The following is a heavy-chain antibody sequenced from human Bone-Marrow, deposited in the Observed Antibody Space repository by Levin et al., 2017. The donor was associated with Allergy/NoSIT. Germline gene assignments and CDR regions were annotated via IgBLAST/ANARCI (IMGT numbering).Heavy chain of an antibody. V-gene: IGHV4-59*01. D-gene: IGHD2-15*01. CDR2: IYYSGST. CDR1: GGSINSYY. J-gene: IGHJ3*02. Sequence: PSQTLSLTCTVSGGSINSYYWSWIRQPPGRGLEWIGEIYYSGSTRYNPSLESRVTMSVDTSKNQFSLKLTSMTAADTAVYYCARDAQYCSGGSCFRNDAFDIWGQGTMVTVSS. CDR3: ARDAQYCSGGSCFRNDAFDI.